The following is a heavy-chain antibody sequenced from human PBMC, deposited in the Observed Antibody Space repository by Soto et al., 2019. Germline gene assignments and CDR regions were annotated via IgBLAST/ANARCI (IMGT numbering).Heavy chain of an antibody. Sequence: EVQLVESGGALIQPGGSLILSCAASGFTVSNNYISWVRQAPGKGLEWVSLMYSGGSTHYANSVKCRFTISRDGSKNTVYLQMKSLRAEDTAVYYCTQLGAFDVWGQGTMVTVSS. J-gene: IGHJ3*01. CDR1: GFTVSNNY. D-gene: IGHD3-16*01. V-gene: IGHV3-53*01. CDR2: MYSGGST. CDR3: TQLGAFDV.